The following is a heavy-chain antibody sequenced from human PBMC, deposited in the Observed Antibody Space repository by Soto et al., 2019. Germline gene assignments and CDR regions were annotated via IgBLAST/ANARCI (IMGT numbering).Heavy chain of an antibody. CDR3: AKDRYSGSYNMAFDY. V-gene: IGHV3-30*18. J-gene: IGHJ4*02. Sequence: GSLRLSCAASGFTFSSYGMHWVRQAPGKGLEWVAVISYDGSNKYYADSVKGRFTISRDNSKNTLYLQMNSLRAEDTAVYYCAKDRYSGSYNMAFDYWGQGTLVTVSS. CDR2: ISYDGSNK. D-gene: IGHD1-26*01. CDR1: GFTFSSYG.